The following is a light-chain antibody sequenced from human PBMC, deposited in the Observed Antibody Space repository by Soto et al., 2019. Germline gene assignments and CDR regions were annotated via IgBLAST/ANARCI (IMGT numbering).Light chain of an antibody. V-gene: IGKV3-20*01. J-gene: IGKJ4*01. CDR3: QHYDTSLLT. CDR1: QRVSSSY. CDR2: GAS. Sequence: EFVLTQSPGTLSLAPGERATLSCRASQRVSSSYLAWYQQKPGQAPRLLIYGASNRATGIPDRFSGSGSGTDFTLTISRLEPEDFAMYYCQHYDTSLLTFGGGTQVEIK.